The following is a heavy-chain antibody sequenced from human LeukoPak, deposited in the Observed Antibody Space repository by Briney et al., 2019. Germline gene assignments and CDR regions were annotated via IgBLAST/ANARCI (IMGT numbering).Heavy chain of an antibody. D-gene: IGHD3-3*01. J-gene: IGHJ6*03. CDR1: GFTVSSNY. CDR2: IYSGGST. Sequence: GGSLRLSCAASGFTVSSNYMSWVRQAPGKGLEWVSVIYSGGSTYYADSVKGRFTISRDNSKNTLYLQMNSLRAEDTAVYYCAKLYDFWGYYYMDVWGKGTTVTVSS. V-gene: IGHV3-53*01. CDR3: AKLYDFWGYYYMDV.